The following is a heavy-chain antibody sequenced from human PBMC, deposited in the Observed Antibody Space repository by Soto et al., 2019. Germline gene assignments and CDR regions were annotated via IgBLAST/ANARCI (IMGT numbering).Heavy chain of an antibody. J-gene: IGHJ6*03. Sequence: PGGSLRLSCAACGFTFSSYGMHWVRQAPGKGLEWVAVIWYDGSNKYYADSVKGRFTISRDNSKNPLYLQMNSLRAEDTAVYYCARDEAYDILTGYYNRYYYYYYMDVWGKGTTVTVSS. D-gene: IGHD3-9*01. CDR1: GFTFSSYG. CDR2: IWYDGSNK. V-gene: IGHV3-33*01. CDR3: ARDEAYDILTGYYNRYYYYYYMDV.